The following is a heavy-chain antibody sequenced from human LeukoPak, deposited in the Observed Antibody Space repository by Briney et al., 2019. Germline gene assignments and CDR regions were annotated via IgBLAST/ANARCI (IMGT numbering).Heavy chain of an antibody. D-gene: IGHD1-26*01. CDR3: ARGSPTQVGPRGTPHYYGMDV. V-gene: IGHV3-13*01. CDR1: GFTFSSYD. Sequence: GESLRLSCAASGFTFSSYDMHWVRQATGKGLEWVSGIGAAGDTYYPGSVKGRFTISREKAKNSLYLQMNSLRAEDTAVYYCARGSPTQVGPRGTPHYYGMDVWGQGTTVTVSS. CDR2: IGAAGDT. J-gene: IGHJ6*02.